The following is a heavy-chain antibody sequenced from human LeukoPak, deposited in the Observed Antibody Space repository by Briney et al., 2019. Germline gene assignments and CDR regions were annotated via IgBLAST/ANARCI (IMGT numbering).Heavy chain of an antibody. CDR2: IWYDGSNK. V-gene: IGHV3-33*01. J-gene: IGHJ5*02. Sequence: GGSLRLSCAASGFTFSSYGMHWVRQAPGKGLEWVAVIWYDGSNKYYADSVKGRFTISRDNSKNTLYLQMNSLRAEDTAVYYCARASIAAADNWFDPWGQGTLVTVSS. D-gene: IGHD6-13*01. CDR1: GFTFSSYG. CDR3: ARASIAAADNWFDP.